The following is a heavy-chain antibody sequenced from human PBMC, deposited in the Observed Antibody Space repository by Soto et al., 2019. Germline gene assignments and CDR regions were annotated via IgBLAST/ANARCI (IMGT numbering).Heavy chain of an antibody. Sequence: LETLSLTCAVYGGSFSGYYWSWIRQPPGKGLEWIGYIYYSGSTNYNPSLKSRVTISVDTSKNQFSLKLSSVTAADTAVYYCARAKRDFWSGYYFDYWGQGTLVTVSS. CDR2: IYYSGST. J-gene: IGHJ4*02. D-gene: IGHD3-3*01. V-gene: IGHV4-59*01. CDR3: ARAKRDFWSGYYFDY. CDR1: GGSFSGYY.